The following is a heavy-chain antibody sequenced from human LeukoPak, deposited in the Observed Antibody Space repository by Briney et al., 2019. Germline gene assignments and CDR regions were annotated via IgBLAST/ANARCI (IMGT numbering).Heavy chain of an antibody. CDR1: GYSFTNYW. J-gene: IGHJ4*02. CDR2: IYPGDSDT. Sequence: GESLKISCKGSGYSFTNYWIGWVRQMPGKGLEWMGIIYPGDSDTRYSPSFQGQVTISADKSISTAYLQCSSLKASDTAMYYCARRTYYYDSSDYSYYFDYWGQGTLVTVSS. V-gene: IGHV5-51*01. D-gene: IGHD3-22*01. CDR3: ARRTYYYDSSDYSYYFDY.